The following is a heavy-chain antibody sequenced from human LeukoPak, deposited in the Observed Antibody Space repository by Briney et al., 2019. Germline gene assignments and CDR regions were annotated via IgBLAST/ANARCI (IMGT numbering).Heavy chain of an antibody. J-gene: IGHJ3*02. CDR3: ARDLLHRGYAFDI. Sequence: SETLSLTCAVYGGSFSGYYWGWIRQPAGKGLEWIGRIYSSGSTNYNPSLKSRVTISVDTSKNQFSLKLSSVTAADTAVYYCARDLLHRGYAFDIWGRGTMVTVSS. CDR1: GGSFSGYY. V-gene: IGHV4-4*07. CDR2: IYSSGST. D-gene: IGHD3-22*01.